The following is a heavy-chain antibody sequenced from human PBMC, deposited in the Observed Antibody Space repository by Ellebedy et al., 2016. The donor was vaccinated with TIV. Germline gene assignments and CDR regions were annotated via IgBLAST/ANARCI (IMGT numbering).Heavy chain of an antibody. V-gene: IGHV1-3*01. D-gene: IGHD3-22*01. J-gene: IGHJ4*02. Sequence: ASVKVSXKASRYTFTSYAMHWVRQAPGQRLEWMGWINAGNGNTKYSQKFQGRVTITRDTSASTAYMELSSLRSEDTAVYYCATQPYYYDSSGQDFDYWGQGTLVTVSS. CDR3: ATQPYYYDSSGQDFDY. CDR1: RYTFTSYA. CDR2: INAGNGNT.